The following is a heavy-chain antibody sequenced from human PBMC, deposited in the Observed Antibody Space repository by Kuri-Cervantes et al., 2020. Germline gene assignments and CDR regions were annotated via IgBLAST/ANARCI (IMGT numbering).Heavy chain of an antibody. D-gene: IGHD3-10*01. CDR2: IKQDGSEK. V-gene: IGHV3-7*01. Sequence: GGSLRLSCTVSGFTFSSYGMHWVRQAPGKGLEWVANIKQDGSEKYYVDSVKGRFTISRDNSKNTLYLQMNSLRAEDTAVYYCARDFTGVESSFGLITMVPWYFDLWGRGTLVTVSS. CDR1: GFTFSSYG. J-gene: IGHJ2*01. CDR3: ARDFTGVESSFGLITMVPWYFDL.